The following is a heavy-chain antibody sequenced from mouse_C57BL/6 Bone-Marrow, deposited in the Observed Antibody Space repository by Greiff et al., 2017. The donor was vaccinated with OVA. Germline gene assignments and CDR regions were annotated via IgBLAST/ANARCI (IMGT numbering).Heavy chain of an antibody. CDR1: EYEFPSHD. CDR2: INSDGGST. V-gene: IGHV5-2*01. CDR3: ARCLGGYDLDWYFDV. Sequence: EVQGVESGGGLVQPGESLKLSCESNEYEFPSHDMSWVRKTPEKRLELVAAINSDGGSTYYPDTMERRFIISRDNTKKTLYLQMSSLRSEDTALYYCARCLGGYDLDWYFDVWGTGTTVTVSS. J-gene: IGHJ1*03. D-gene: IGHD2-2*01.